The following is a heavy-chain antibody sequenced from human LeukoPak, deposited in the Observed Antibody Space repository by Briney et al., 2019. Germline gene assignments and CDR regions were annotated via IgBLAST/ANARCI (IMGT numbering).Heavy chain of an antibody. CDR1: GFTFSGYG. Sequence: GGSLRLSCAASGFTFSGYGMSWVRQAPGKGLEWVSAISGSGGSTYYADSVKGRFTISRDNSKNTLYLQMNSLRAEDTAVYYCAKDLATWVLRYFDWFDYWGQGTLVTVSS. J-gene: IGHJ4*02. V-gene: IGHV3-23*01. CDR3: AKDLATWVLRYFDWFDY. CDR2: ISGSGGST. D-gene: IGHD3-9*01.